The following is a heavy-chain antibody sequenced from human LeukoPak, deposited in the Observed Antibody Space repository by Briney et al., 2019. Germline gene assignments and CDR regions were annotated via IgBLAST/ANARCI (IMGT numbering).Heavy chain of an antibody. J-gene: IGHJ4*02. D-gene: IGHD6-13*01. CDR2: IYYSGST. V-gene: IGHV4-30-4*01. CDR3: ARDGSSSWYFDY. Sequence: SETLSLTCAVYGGSFSGYYWSWIRQPPGKGLEWIGYIYYSGSTYYNPSLKSRVTISVDTSKNQFSLKLSSVTAADTAVYYCARDGSSSWYFDYWGQGTLVTVSS. CDR1: GGSFSGYY.